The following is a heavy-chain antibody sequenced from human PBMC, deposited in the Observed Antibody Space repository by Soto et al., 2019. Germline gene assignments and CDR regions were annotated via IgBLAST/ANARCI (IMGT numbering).Heavy chain of an antibody. J-gene: IGHJ4*02. D-gene: IGHD3-10*01. V-gene: IGHV3-23*01. CDR2: ISGGGDTT. Sequence: EVQLLESGGGLVQPGGSLRLSCAASGFTFNNYAMTWVRQAPGKGLEWGSAISGGGDTTSYADSVKGRFTVSRDGSKNTLYLQMSSLRAEDTALYYCAKGRGGSGSLTPRVAFWGQGTLVTVSS. CDR1: GFTFNNYA. CDR3: AKGRGGSGSLTPRVAF.